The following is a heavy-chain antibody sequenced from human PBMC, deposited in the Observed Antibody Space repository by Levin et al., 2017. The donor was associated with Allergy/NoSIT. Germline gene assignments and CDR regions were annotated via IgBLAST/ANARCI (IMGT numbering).Heavy chain of an antibody. Sequence: GGSLRLSCAASGFTFSTYWMTWVRQAPGKGLEWVANIKPDGSEKYYVDSVKGRFTISRDNAKNSLYLQMNSLRAEDTAVYYCARARYCSSLSCYDDYWGQGTLVTVSS. V-gene: IGHV3-7*01. D-gene: IGHD2-2*01. CDR2: IKPDGSEK. CDR3: ARARYCSSLSCYDDY. J-gene: IGHJ4*02. CDR1: GFTFSTYW.